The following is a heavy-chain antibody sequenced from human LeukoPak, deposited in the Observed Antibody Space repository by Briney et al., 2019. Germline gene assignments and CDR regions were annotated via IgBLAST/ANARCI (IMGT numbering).Heavy chain of an antibody. V-gene: IGHV4-39*07. Sequence: SETLSLTCTVSGGSISSSSYYWGWIRQPPGKGLEWIGEINQSGSTNYNPSLKSRVTISVDTSKNQFSLKLSSVTAADTAVYYCAVSAAGLFDPWGQGTLVTVSS. CDR1: GGSISSSSYY. D-gene: IGHD6-13*01. CDR2: INQSGST. CDR3: AVSAAGLFDP. J-gene: IGHJ5*02.